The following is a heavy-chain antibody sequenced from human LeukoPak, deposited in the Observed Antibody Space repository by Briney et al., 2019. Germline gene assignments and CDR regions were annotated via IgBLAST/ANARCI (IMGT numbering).Heavy chain of an antibody. D-gene: IGHD3-22*01. V-gene: IGHV4-59*01. CDR2: IYYSGSA. Sequence: SETLSLTCTVSGGSISSYYWSWIRQPPGKGLEWIGYIYYSGSANYIPSLKSRVTISVDTSKNQFSLKLSSVTAADTAVYYCARVFKGYYDSSGYWTGNYYYYFDYWGQGTLVTVSS. CDR1: GGSISSYY. J-gene: IGHJ4*02. CDR3: ARVFKGYYDSSGYWTGNYYYYFDY.